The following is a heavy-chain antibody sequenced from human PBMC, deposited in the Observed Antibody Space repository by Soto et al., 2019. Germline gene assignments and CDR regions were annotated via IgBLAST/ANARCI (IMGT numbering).Heavy chain of an antibody. CDR2: INHSGST. CDR1: GGSFSGYY. D-gene: IGHD3-3*01. V-gene: IGHV4-34*01. CDR3: ARGLAIFGVVPLYYYGMDV. Sequence: SETLSLTCAVYGGSFSGYYWSWIRQPPGKGLEWIGEINHSGSTNYNPSLKSRVTISVDTSKNQFSLKLSSVTAADTAVYYCARGLAIFGVVPLYYYGMDVWGQGTTVTVSS. J-gene: IGHJ6*02.